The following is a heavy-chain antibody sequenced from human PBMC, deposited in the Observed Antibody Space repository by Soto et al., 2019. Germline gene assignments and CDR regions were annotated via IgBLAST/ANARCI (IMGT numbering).Heavy chain of an antibody. V-gene: IGHV1-69*13. J-gene: IGHJ4*02. CDR1: GGTFSRYA. Sequence: SVKVSCKASGGTFSRYAISWVRQAPGQGLEWMGGIIPIFGTANYAQKFQGRVTITADESTSTAYMELSSLRSEDTAVYYCARAPGFVVVITKDFDDWGQGTLVTVSS. CDR3: ARAPGFVVVITKDFDD. D-gene: IGHD3-22*01. CDR2: IIPIFGTA.